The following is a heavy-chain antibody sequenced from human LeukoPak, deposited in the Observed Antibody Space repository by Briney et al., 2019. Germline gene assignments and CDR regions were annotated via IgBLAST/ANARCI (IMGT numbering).Heavy chain of an antibody. J-gene: IGHJ6*03. D-gene: IGHD2/OR15-2a*01. CDR2: ISYDGSNK. CDR1: GFTFSSYE. CDR3: AKDVNPLYYYMDV. V-gene: IGHV3-30*18. Sequence: PGGSLRLSCAASGFTFSSYEMNWVRQAPGKGLEWVAVISYDGSNKYYADSVKGRFTISRDNSKNTLYLQMNSLRAEDTAVYYCAKDVNPLYYYMDVWGKGTTVTVSS.